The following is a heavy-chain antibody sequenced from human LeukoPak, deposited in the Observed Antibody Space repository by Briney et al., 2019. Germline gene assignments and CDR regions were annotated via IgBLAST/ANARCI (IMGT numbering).Heavy chain of an antibody. D-gene: IGHD6-13*01. CDR3: AKIAAAGPSRRYYYGMYV. J-gene: IGHJ6*02. V-gene: IGHV3-30*18. CDR1: GFTFSSYG. CDR2: ISYDGSNN. Sequence: GASLRLSCAASGFTFSSYGMHWVRQAPGKGLEWVAVISYDGSNNYYADSVKGRFAISRDNSKNTLYLQMNSLRAEDTAVYYCAKIAAAGPSRRYYYGMYVWGQGTTVTVSS.